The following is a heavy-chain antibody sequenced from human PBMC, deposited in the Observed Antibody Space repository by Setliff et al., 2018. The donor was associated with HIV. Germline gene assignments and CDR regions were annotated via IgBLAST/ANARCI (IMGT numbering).Heavy chain of an antibody. CDR2: ISSSSTYI. CDR3: AREPSTVTTDYFDY. V-gene: IGHV3-21*01. J-gene: IGHJ4*02. D-gene: IGHD4-17*01. Sequence: PGGSLRLSCAASGFTFSSYRMNWVRQAPGKGLEWVSSISSSSTYIYYADSVKGRFTISRDNAKNSLYLQMNSLRAEDTAVYYCAREPSTVTTDYFDYWGQGTLVTVSS. CDR1: GFTFSSYR.